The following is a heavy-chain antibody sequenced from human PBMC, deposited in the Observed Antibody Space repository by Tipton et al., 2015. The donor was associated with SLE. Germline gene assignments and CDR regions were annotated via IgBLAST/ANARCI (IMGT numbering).Heavy chain of an antibody. CDR1: GFTFSSYS. D-gene: IGHD2-21*01. V-gene: IGHV3-21*01. CDR3: ASQRVDWAFDI. Sequence: SLRLSCAASGFTFSSYSMNWVRQAPGKGLEWVSSISSSSSYIYYADSVKGRFTISRDNAKNSLYLQMNSLRAEDTAVYYCASQRVDWAFDIWGQGTMVTVSS. CDR2: ISSSSSYI. J-gene: IGHJ3*02.